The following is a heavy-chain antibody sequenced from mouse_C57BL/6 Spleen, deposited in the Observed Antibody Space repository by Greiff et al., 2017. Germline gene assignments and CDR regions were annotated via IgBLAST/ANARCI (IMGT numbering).Heavy chain of an antibody. J-gene: IGHJ4*01. Sequence: QVQLQQPGAELVKPGASVKLSCKASGYTFTSYWMHWVKQRPGQGLEWIGMIHPNSGSTNYNEKFKSKATLTVDKSSSTAYMQLSSLTSEDSAVXYCARGGGDYDYDYAMDYWGQGTSVTVSS. CDR2: IHPNSGST. CDR1: GYTFTSYW. V-gene: IGHV1-64*01. D-gene: IGHD2-4*01. CDR3: ARGGGDYDYDYAMDY.